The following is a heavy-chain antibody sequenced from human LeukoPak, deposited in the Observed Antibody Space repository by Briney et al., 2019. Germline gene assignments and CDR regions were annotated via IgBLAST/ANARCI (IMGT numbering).Heavy chain of an antibody. D-gene: IGHD2-15*01. Sequence: GGSLRLSCEASGLTFNKYWMTWVRQAPGKGLEWVANIKQDGSEKNYVDSVKGRFTISRDNAKNSLYLQMNSLRAEDTAEYYCARDCSGGSCYSELRRFDPWGQGTLVTVSS. CDR1: GLTFNKYW. V-gene: IGHV3-7*01. CDR3: ARDCSGGSCYSELRRFDP. J-gene: IGHJ5*02. CDR2: IKQDGSEK.